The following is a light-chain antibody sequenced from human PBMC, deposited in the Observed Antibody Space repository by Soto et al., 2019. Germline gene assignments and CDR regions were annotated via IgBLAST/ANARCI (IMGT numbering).Light chain of an antibody. CDR1: QGVSND. CDR3: QQYYSYRT. Sequence: EIGLTQSPGSLSLSPGDRATLSCRASQGVSNDLAWYQQKPGQAPRLLIFGASTRATGIPSRFSGSGSGTEFTLTISSLQPEDFATYYCQQYYSYRTFGQGTKVDI. J-gene: IGKJ1*01. CDR2: GAS. V-gene: IGKV3-15*01.